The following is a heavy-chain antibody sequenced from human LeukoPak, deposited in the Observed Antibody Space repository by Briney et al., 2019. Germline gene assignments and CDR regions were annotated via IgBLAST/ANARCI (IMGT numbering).Heavy chain of an antibody. CDR2: INSDGSST. J-gene: IGHJ4*02. V-gene: IGHV3-74*01. CDR3: ARDKSGVVKVIVATHLDY. D-gene: IGHD2-15*01. CDR1: GFTFSSYW. Sequence: GGSLRLSCAASGFTFSSYWMHWVRQAPGKGLVWVSRINSDGSSTSYADSVKGRFTISRDNAKNTLYLQMNSLRAEDTAVYYCARDKSGVVKVIVATHLDYWGQGTLVTVSS.